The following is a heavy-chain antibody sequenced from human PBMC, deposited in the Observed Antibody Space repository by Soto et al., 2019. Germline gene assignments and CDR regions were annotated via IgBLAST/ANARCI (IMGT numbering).Heavy chain of an antibody. CDR1: GGSISSTSHY. CDR2: IYYSGST. J-gene: IGHJ5*02. D-gene: IGHD3-10*01. V-gene: IGHV4-39*01. Sequence: QLQLQESGPGLVKPSETLSLTCTVSGGSISSTSHYWGWIRQPPGKGLEWIGSIYYSGSTYYNPSLKSRVTISVDTSENQFSLKLSSVTATDTAVYYCARHPGLLGGLDPWGQGILVTVTS. CDR3: ARHPGLLGGLDP.